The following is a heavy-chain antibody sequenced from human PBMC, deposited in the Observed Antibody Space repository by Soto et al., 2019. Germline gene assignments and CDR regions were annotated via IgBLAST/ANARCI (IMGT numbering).Heavy chain of an antibody. D-gene: IGHD1-1*01. J-gene: IGHJ4*02. Sequence: WWSLRLSCSASGFTFSNAWMSWFRQAPGKGLEWVGRIKSKTDGGTTDYAAPVKGRFTISRDDSKNTLYLQMNSLKTEDTAVYYCTTRGYNWNDNFDYWGQGTLVTVSS. CDR2: IKSKTDGGTT. CDR3: TTRGYNWNDNFDY. CDR1: GFTFSNAW. V-gene: IGHV3-15*01.